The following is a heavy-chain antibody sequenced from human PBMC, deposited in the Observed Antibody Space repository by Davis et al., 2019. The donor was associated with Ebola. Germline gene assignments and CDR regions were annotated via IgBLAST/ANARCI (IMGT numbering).Heavy chain of an antibody. CDR3: AHKAYGSLANWFGP. CDR1: GFSLSTPGLG. CDR2: IYWDDDK. Sequence: SGPTLVQPTQTLTLTCSFSGFSLSTPGLGVGWIRQPPGKALEWLALIYWDDDKRYSPSLRSRLTISKDTSKNQVVLTMTNMDPLDTATYYCAHKAYGSLANWFGPWGQGTLVTVSS. J-gene: IGHJ5*02. V-gene: IGHV2-5*02. D-gene: IGHD4-17*01.